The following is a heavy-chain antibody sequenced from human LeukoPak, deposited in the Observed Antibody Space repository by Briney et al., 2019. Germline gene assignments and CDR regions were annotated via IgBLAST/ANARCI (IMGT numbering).Heavy chain of an antibody. CDR1: GFMSTAYW. J-gene: IGHJ2*01. CDR2: IRQDGGEI. Sequence: PGQSLRLSCTVSGFMSTAYWMSWVRKAQGMGMEWVGKIRQDGGEILYVDSVRGRFTISRDNAKNSVYLQRNSLRAEDTAVYYCARADLEWYLDLWGRGTLVTVSS. V-gene: IGHV3-7*01. CDR3: ARADLEWYLDL.